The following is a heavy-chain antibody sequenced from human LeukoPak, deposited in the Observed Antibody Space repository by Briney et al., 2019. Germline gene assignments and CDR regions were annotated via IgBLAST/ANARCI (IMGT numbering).Heavy chain of an antibody. V-gene: IGHV4-34*01. Sequence: SETLSLTCAVYGGSFSGYYWSWIRQPPGKGLEWIGEINHSGSTNYNPSLKSRVTISVDTSKNQLSLKLSSVTAADTAVYYCARGVGLTQGGSFDYWGQGTLVTVSS. CDR3: ARGVGLTQGGSFDY. CDR1: GGSFSGYY. D-gene: IGHD1-26*01. CDR2: INHSGST. J-gene: IGHJ4*02.